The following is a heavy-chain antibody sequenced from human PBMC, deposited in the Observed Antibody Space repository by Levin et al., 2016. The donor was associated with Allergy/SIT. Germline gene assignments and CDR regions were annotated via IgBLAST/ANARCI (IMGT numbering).Heavy chain of an antibody. CDR3: AEIVMSRLYFDS. V-gene: IGHV4-39*01. D-gene: IGHD2-21*01. J-gene: IGHJ4*02. CDR2: IYYSGST. Sequence: PGKGLEWIGEIYYSGSTYYNPSLKSRVTISVDTSKNQFSLRLRSVSAADTAIYYCAEIVMSRLYFDSWGQGTLVTVSS.